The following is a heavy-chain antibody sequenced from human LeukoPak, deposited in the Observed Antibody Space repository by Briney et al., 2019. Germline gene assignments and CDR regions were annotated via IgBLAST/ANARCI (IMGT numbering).Heavy chain of an antibody. CDR3: ARTAKLGFLEWLSRDNWFDP. CDR1: GFTFSSYA. D-gene: IGHD3-3*01. Sequence: PGGSLRLSCAASGFTFSSYAMHWVRQAPGKGLEWVAVISYDGSNKYYADSVKGRFTISRDNSKNTLYLQMNSLRAEDTAVYYCARTAKLGFLEWLSRDNWFDPWGQGTLVTVSS. V-gene: IGHV3-30-3*01. CDR2: ISYDGSNK. J-gene: IGHJ5*02.